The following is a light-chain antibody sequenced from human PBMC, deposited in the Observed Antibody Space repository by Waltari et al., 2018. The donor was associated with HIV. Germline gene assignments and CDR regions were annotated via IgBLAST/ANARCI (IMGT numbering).Light chain of an antibody. Sequence: SYELTQPPSVSVSPGQTARITCSGDALPKQYAYWYQQKAGQATVLVIYKDSGRPAGIAGRFCGTSSGTTVTLTISGVQAEDEADYYWESAHSRLWVFGGGTKLTVL. CDR1: ALPKQY. CDR3: ESAHSRLWV. V-gene: IGLV3-25*03. CDR2: KDS. J-gene: IGLJ3*02.